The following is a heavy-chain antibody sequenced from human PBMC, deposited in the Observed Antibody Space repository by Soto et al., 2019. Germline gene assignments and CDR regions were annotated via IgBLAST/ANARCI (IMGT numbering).Heavy chain of an antibody. V-gene: IGHV3-53*01. CDR3: ASGKGIGWYESSDY. Sequence: EVQLVESGGGLIQPGESRRLSCAASGFTGSISYMSWVRQAPGKGLEWVSTIYRDGSTYYADSVEGRFTISRDNSKNTLYLQMNSLRAEDTATYDCASGKGIGWYESSDYWGQGTVVTVSS. CDR2: IYRDGST. CDR1: GFTGSISY. D-gene: IGHD6-19*01. J-gene: IGHJ4*02.